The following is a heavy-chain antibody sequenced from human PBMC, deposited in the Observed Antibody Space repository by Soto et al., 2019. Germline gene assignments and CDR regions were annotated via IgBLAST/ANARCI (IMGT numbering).Heavy chain of an antibody. Sequence: SGPTLVNPTQTLTLTCTFSGFSLSTSGMCVSWIRQPPGKALEWLARIDWDDDKYYSTSLKTRLTISKDTSKNQVVLTMTNMDPVDTATYYCARILGVQQGDYMDVWGKGTTVTVSS. D-gene: IGHD6-13*01. CDR2: IDWDDDK. CDR1: GFSLSTSGMC. CDR3: ARILGVQQGDYMDV. J-gene: IGHJ6*03. V-gene: IGHV2-70*11.